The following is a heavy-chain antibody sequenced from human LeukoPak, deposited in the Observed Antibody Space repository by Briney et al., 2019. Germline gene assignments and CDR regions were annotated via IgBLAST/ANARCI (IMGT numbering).Heavy chain of an antibody. V-gene: IGHV4-34*01. Sequence: SETLSLTCAVYGGSFSGYYWSWIRQPPGKGLEWIGEINHSGSTNYNPSLKSRVTISVDTSKNQFSLKLSSVTAADTAVYYCARHTYTMVRGVINYYYYYYMDVWGKGTTVTISS. CDR3: ARHTYTMVRGVINYYYYYYMDV. D-gene: IGHD3-10*01. J-gene: IGHJ6*03. CDR1: GGSFSGYY. CDR2: INHSGST.